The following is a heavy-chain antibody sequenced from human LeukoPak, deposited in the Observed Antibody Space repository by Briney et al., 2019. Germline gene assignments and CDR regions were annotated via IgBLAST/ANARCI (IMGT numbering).Heavy chain of an antibody. Sequence: GASVTVSFKASGYTFTTYGISWVRQAPGQGLEWMGWIRTYNGNTNYAQKLQGRVTMTTETSTRTAYMELRSLRSDDTAVYYCARGTDNFDYWGQGTLVTVSS. CDR3: ARGTDNFDY. CDR2: IRTYNGNT. V-gene: IGHV1-18*01. CDR1: GYTFTTYG. J-gene: IGHJ4*02.